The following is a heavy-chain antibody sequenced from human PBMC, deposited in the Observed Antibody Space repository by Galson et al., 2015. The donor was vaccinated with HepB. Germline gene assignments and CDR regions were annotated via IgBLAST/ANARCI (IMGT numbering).Heavy chain of an antibody. Sequence: SETLSLTCAVYGGPFNNYYWGWIRQPPGKGLEWIGKVNYSGSTNYNPSLKSRVTISVDTSKNHFSLKLSSVTAADTAVYYCARVLNVVMTAIPYWYFDLWGRGTLVTVSS. CDR3: ARVLNVVMTAIPYWYFDL. CDR2: VNYSGST. D-gene: IGHD2-21*02. V-gene: IGHV4-34*01. CDR1: GGPFNNYY. J-gene: IGHJ2*01.